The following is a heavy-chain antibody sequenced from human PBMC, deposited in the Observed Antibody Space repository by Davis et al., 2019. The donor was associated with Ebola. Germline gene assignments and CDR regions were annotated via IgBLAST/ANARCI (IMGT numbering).Heavy chain of an antibody. CDR1: GYTFTSYG. J-gene: IGHJ4*02. CDR3: ARDRIAAAFDY. Sequence: AASVKVSCKASGYTFTSYGISWVRQAPGQGLEWMGWISAYNGNTDYAQKLQGRVTMTTDTSTSTVYMELRSLRSDDTAVYYCARDRIAAAFDYWGQGTLVTVSS. D-gene: IGHD6-13*01. V-gene: IGHV1-18*04. CDR2: ISAYNGNT.